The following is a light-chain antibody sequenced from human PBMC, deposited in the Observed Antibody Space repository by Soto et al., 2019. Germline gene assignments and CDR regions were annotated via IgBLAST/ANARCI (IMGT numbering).Light chain of an antibody. CDR1: SFDVVGYNL. CDR3: CSYAGNREV. CDR2: EVT. Sequence: QSVLTXPASVSGSPGQSITIPCPGTSFDVVGYNLVSWYQQHPGKAPKLMIYEVTERPSGVSNRFSGSKSGNTASLTISGLQPDDEADYYCCSYAGNREVFGTGTKVTGL. J-gene: IGLJ1*01. V-gene: IGLV2-23*02.